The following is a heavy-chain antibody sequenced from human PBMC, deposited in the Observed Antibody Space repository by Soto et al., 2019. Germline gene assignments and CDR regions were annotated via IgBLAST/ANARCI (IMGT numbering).Heavy chain of an antibody. J-gene: IGHJ4*02. Sequence: ASVKVSCKTSGYTFSNYAISWVRQAPGQGLEWMGWVSPYNGNANYTEKFQGRVSMTTDTSTTTAYMELTSLTSDDTAIYYCAGAISLIIAAPAYLGQGTLGAVSS. CDR3: AGAISLIIAAPAY. V-gene: IGHV1-18*04. CDR2: VSPYNGNA. D-gene: IGHD3-3*01. CDR1: GYTFSNYA.